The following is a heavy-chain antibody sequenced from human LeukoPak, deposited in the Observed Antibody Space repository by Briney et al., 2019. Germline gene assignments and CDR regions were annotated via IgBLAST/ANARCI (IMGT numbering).Heavy chain of an antibody. V-gene: IGHV5-51*01. CDR1: GYNFTIYW. D-gene: IGHD6-19*01. Sequence: GESLKISCKGSGYNFTIYWIGWVRQMPGKGLGWMGVIYPGDSDTRYSPSFQGQVTISVDKSNSTAYLQWSSLKASDTAMYYCARRDYTSGRTYFHHWGQGTLVTVSS. J-gene: IGHJ1*01. CDR2: IYPGDSDT. CDR3: ARRDYTSGRTYFHH.